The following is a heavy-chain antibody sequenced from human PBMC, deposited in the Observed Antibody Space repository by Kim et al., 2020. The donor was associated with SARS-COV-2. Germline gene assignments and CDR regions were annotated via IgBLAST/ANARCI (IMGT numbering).Heavy chain of an antibody. CDR1: GGSISSSNW. J-gene: IGHJ4*02. D-gene: IGHD2-21*02. Sequence: SETLSLTCAVSGGSISSSNWWSWVRQPPGKGLEWIGEIYHSGSTNYNPSLKSRVTISVDKSKNQFSLKLSSVTAADTAVYYCARAPPYCGGDCYYYYFDYWGQGTLVTVSS. V-gene: IGHV4-4*02. CDR3: ARAPPYCGGDCYYYYFDY. CDR2: IYHSGST.